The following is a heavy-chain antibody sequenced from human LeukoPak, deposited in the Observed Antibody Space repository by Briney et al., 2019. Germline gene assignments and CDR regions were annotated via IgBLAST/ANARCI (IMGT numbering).Heavy chain of an antibody. CDR2: ISAYNGNT. V-gene: IGHV1-18*01. CDR1: GYTFTSYG. CDR3: ARAYQLQRRGWFDP. Sequence: ASVKVSCKSSGYTFTSYGIIWVRQAPGQGLEWMGWISAYNGNTNYAQKLQGRVTMTTDTSTSTAYMELRSLRSDDTAVYYCARAYQLQRRGWFDPWGQGTLVTVSS. D-gene: IGHD2-2*01. J-gene: IGHJ5*02.